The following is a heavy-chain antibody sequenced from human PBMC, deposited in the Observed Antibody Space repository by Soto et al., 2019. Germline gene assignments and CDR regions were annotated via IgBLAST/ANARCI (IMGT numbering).Heavy chain of an antibody. CDR3: ASSVARNFFDY. Sequence: QVQLVESGGGVVQPGRSLRLSCAASGFSFSNYVMHWVRQAPGKGLEWVAVISYDGSNKYYADSVKGRFTISRDNSKNTLYVQMNGLRPEDTAVYYCASSVARNFFDYWGPGTLVTVSS. CDR2: ISYDGSNK. V-gene: IGHV3-30-3*01. J-gene: IGHJ4*02. D-gene: IGHD6-19*01. CDR1: GFSFSNYV.